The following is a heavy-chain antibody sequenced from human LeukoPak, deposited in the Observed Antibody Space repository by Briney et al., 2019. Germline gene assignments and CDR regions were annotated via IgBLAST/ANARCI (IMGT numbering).Heavy chain of an antibody. CDR1: GVSFSGYY. D-gene: IGHD5-24*01. Sequence: SETLSLTCAVYGVSFSGYYWSWIRQPPGKGLEWIGEINHSGSTNYNPSLKSRVTISVDTSKNQFSLKLSSVTAADTAVYYCARDGDGYNFYYYYYMDVWGKGTTVTVSS. V-gene: IGHV4-34*01. J-gene: IGHJ6*03. CDR3: ARDGDGYNFYYYYYMDV. CDR2: INHSGST.